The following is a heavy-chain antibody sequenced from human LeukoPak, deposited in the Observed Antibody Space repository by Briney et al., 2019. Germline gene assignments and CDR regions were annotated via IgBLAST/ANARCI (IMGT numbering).Heavy chain of an antibody. Sequence: PSETLSLTCAVYGGSFSGYYWSWIRQPPGKGLEWIGEINHSGSTNYNPSLKSRVTISVDTSKNQFSLKLSSVTAADTAVYYCARDIAAAGTVDYFDYWGQGTLVTVSS. CDR2: INHSGST. J-gene: IGHJ4*02. CDR1: GGSFSGYY. D-gene: IGHD6-13*01. V-gene: IGHV4-34*01. CDR3: ARDIAAAGTVDYFDY.